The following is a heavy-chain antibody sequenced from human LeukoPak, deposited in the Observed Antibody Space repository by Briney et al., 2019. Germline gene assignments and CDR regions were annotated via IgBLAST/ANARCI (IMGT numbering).Heavy chain of an antibody. Sequence: GASVKVYCQASGYTFTGYYMHWVRQAPGQGLEWMGWINPNSGGTNYAQKFQGRVTMTRDTSISTAYMELSRLRSDDTPVHYYARDRVRYFDWLPHYDDAFDIWGQGTMVTVSS. CDR2: INPNSGGT. V-gene: IGHV1-2*02. CDR1: GYTFTGYY. D-gene: IGHD3-9*01. J-gene: IGHJ3*02. CDR3: ARDRVRYFDWLPHYDDAFDI.